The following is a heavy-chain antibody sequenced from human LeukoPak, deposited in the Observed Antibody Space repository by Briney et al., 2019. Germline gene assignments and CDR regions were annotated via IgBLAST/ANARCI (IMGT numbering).Heavy chain of an antibody. J-gene: IGHJ4*02. V-gene: IGHV4-39*07. CDR3: ARDPIVGATYVGDEDY. Sequence: WIRQPPGKGLEWIGSIYYSGSTYYNPSLKSRVTISVDTSKNQFSLKLSSVTAADTAVYYCARDPIVGATYVGDEDYWGQGTLVTVSS. CDR2: IYYSGST. D-gene: IGHD1-26*01.